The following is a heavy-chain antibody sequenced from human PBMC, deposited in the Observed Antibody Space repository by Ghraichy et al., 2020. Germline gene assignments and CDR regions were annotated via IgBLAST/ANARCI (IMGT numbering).Heavy chain of an antibody. J-gene: IGHJ4*02. V-gene: IGHV3-23*01. Sequence: GGSLRLSCAASGFTIRNYAMTWVRQAPGKGLDWVSVISGTGGVTYYADSVKGRFTISRDNSKNTLYLQMNSLRAEDTAVYYCVSSGSYESLYWGQGTLVTVSS. CDR3: VSSGSYESLY. CDR1: GFTIRNYA. CDR2: ISGTGGVT. D-gene: IGHD6-19*01.